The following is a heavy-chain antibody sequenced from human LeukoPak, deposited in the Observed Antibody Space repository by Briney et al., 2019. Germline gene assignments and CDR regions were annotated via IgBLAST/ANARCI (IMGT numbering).Heavy chain of an antibody. D-gene: IGHD1-26*01. J-gene: IGHJ4*02. Sequence: GGSLRLSYAASGFTFSSYGMHWVRQAPGKGLEWVAVISYDGSNKYYADSVKGRFTISRDNSKNTLYLQMNSLRAEDTAVYYCAKDEVGATNYWGQGTLVTVSS. CDR2: ISYDGSNK. CDR3: AKDEVGATNY. V-gene: IGHV3-30*18. CDR1: GFTFSSYG.